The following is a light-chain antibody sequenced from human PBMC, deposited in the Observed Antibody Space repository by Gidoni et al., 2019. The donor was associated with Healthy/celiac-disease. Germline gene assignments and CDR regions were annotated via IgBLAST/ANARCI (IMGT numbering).Light chain of an antibody. Sequence: IQLTQSPSTLSASVGDRVTITCRASQSISSWLAWYQQKPGKAPKLLIYKASSLESGVPSRFSGSGSGTEFTLTISSLQPDDFATYYCQQYNSYSLLTFXGXTKVXIK. CDR1: QSISSW. CDR3: QQYNSYSLLT. CDR2: KAS. J-gene: IGKJ4*01. V-gene: IGKV1-5*03.